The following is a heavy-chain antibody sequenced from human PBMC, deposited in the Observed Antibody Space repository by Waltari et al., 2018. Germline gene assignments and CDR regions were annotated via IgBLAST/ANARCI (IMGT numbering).Heavy chain of an antibody. V-gene: IGHV3-21*02. D-gene: IGHD6-13*01. CDR1: GVVFNAYA. CDR3: VREKSASGTGWFDP. J-gene: IGHJ5*02. CDR2: ISSSTTFI. Sequence: EGKLVESGGGLVRPGGSGILPCAAPGVVFNAYAMTWVRQAAGKGLELVADISSSTTFIHYADSVKDRFTISRDNAQRSLYLQMDSLRAEDTAVYYCVREKSASGTGWFDPWGQGVLVTVSS.